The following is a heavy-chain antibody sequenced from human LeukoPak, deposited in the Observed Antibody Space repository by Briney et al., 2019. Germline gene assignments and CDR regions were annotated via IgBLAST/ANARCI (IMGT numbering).Heavy chain of an antibody. J-gene: IGHJ3*02. D-gene: IGHD3-22*01. CDR2: ISYDESNK. CDR3: ARFEYYYDSSGYPPRAFDI. CDR1: GFIFSTYA. V-gene: IGHV3-33*05. Sequence: PGGSLRLSCVTSGFIFSTYAMHWVRQAPGKGLEWVAIISYDESNKYYADSVKGRFTISRDNAKNSLYLQMNSLRAEDTAVYYCARFEYYYDSSGYPPRAFDIWGQGTMVTVSS.